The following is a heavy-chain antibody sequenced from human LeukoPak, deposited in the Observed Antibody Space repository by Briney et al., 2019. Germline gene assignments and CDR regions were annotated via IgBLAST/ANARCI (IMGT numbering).Heavy chain of an antibody. J-gene: IGHJ6*02. V-gene: IGHV5-51*01. CDR1: GYSLTSYW. D-gene: IGHD6-19*01. Sequence: GESLKISCKGSGYSLTSYWIGWVRQMPGKGLEWMGIIYPGDSDTRYSPSFQGQVTISADKSISTAYLQWSSLKASDTAMYYCARQSPEQWLLTKDYYYYGMDVWGQGTTVTVSS. CDR2: IYPGDSDT. CDR3: ARQSPEQWLLTKDYYYYGMDV.